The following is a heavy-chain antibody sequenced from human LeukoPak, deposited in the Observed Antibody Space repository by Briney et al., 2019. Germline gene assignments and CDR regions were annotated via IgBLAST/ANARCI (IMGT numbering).Heavy chain of an antibody. J-gene: IGHJ4*02. CDR3: ASKPRVAAAGINY. CDR2: INHSGST. V-gene: IGHV4-34*01. Sequence: SETLSLTCAVYGGSFSGYYWSWIRQPPGKGLEWIGEINHSGSTNYNPSLKSRVTISVDTSKNQFSLKLSSVTAADTAVYYCASKPRVAAAGINYWGQGTLVTVSS. D-gene: IGHD6-13*01. CDR1: GGSFSGYY.